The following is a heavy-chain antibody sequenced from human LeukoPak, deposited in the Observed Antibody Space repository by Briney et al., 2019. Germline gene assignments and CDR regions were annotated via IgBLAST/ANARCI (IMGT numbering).Heavy chain of an antibody. Sequence: SETLSLTCAVYGGSFSGYYWSWIRQPPGKGLEWIGEINHSGSTNYNPSLKSRVTISVDKSKTQFSLKLSSVTAADTAVYYCARDAIAAAGTGAFDIWGQGTMVTVSS. CDR2: INHSGST. V-gene: IGHV4-34*01. CDR1: GGSFSGYY. CDR3: ARDAIAAAGTGAFDI. J-gene: IGHJ3*02. D-gene: IGHD6-13*01.